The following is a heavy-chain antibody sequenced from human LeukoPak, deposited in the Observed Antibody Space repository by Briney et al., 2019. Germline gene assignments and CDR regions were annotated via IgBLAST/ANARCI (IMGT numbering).Heavy chain of an antibody. Sequence: SETLSLTCTVSGGSISSSSYYWGWIRQPPGKGLEWIGGIYYSGGTYYNPSLKSRVTMSVDTSKNQFSLKLRSVTAADTAVYYCARLLLGVVNLIDYWGQGTLVTVSS. CDR2: IYYSGGT. CDR1: GGSISSSSYY. CDR3: ARLLLGVVNLIDY. D-gene: IGHD3-3*01. J-gene: IGHJ4*02. V-gene: IGHV4-39*01.